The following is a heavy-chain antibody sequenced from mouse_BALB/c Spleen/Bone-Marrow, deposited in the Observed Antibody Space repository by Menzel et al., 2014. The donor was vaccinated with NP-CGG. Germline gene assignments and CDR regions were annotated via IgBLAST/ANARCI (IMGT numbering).Heavy chain of an antibody. D-gene: IGHD2-3*01. Sequence: EVQLVESGGGLVQPGGSLKLSCAASGFDFSRYWMSWVRQAPGKGLEWIGEINPDSKTINYSPSLKDKFIISRDNAKNTLYLQMNKVRSEDTALYYCARLGYYGGFAYWGQGTLVTVSA. CDR1: GFDFSRYW. CDR3: ARLGYYGGFAY. J-gene: IGHJ3*01. V-gene: IGHV4-1*02. CDR2: INPDSKTI.